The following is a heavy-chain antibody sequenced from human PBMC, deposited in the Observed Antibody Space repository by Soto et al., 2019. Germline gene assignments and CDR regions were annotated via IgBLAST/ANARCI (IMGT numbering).Heavy chain of an antibody. J-gene: IGHJ4*02. CDR3: TTAGASGTYYRFKY. CDR2: IKSKTDGGRI. V-gene: IGHV3-15*01. D-gene: IGHD3-10*01. CDR1: GFTFDNAW. Sequence: PGGSLRLSCAASGFTFDNAWMSWVRQAPGKGLEWVGRIKSKTDGGRIDYAAPVKGRFTISRDDSKNTLFLQMNSLKTEDTAVYYCTTAGASGTYYRFKYWGQGTLVTVSS.